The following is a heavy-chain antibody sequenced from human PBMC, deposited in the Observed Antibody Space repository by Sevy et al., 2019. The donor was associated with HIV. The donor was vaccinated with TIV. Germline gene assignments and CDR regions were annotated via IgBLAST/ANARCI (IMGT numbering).Heavy chain of an antibody. D-gene: IGHD3-10*01. CDR1: GFSFSSYP. CDR2: ISGSSNYI. CDR3: ARPYGSGSWEAFDI. J-gene: IGHJ3*02. V-gene: IGHV3-21*01. Sequence: GGSLRLSCAASGFSFSSYPMNWVRQAPGKGLEWVSSISGSSNYIYYADSLRGRFTISRDNAKNSLYLQMNSLRAEDTAVDYCARPYGSGSWEAFDIWGQGTMVTVSS.